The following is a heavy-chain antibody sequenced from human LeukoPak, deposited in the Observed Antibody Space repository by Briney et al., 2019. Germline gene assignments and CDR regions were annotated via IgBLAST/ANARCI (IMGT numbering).Heavy chain of an antibody. CDR2: IYYSGST. J-gene: IGHJ4*02. CDR3: ARDVRYYYESDGYYFDY. V-gene: IGHV4-59*01. CDR1: PASIISYY. D-gene: IGHD3-22*01. Sequence: PSETLSLTCSVPPASIISYYWSWIRQPPGKGLEWVGSIYYSGSTDYNPSLKSRGIMSLDTPRHQVSLKLTSVTAADTAIYYCARDVRYYYESDGYYFDYWGQGTRVTVSS.